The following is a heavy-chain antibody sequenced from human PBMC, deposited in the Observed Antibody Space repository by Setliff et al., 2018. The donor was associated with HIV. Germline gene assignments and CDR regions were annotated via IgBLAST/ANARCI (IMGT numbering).Heavy chain of an antibody. J-gene: IGHJ6*02. D-gene: IGHD3-10*01. CDR3: SRSGVPPYYYYGMDV. V-gene: IGHV1-18*04. CDR1: GYTFTTYG. CDR2: INSYNGNT. Sequence: GASVKVSCKASGYTFTTYGVNWVRRAPGQGLEWMGWINSYNGNTKSAQKFQGRVTMTTDTSTTTAFMELRSLKADDTGIYYCSRSGVPPYYYYGMDVWGQGTTVTVSS.